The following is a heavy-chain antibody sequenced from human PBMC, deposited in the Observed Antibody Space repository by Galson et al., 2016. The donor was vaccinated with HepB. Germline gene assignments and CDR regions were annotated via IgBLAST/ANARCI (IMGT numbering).Heavy chain of an antibody. CDR3: AKGKWSWNTCFVF. Sequence: SLRLSCAAAGFRFSSYGMSWVRQAPGKGLEWVSHISGSGVTYYADSVKGRFTISRDDSMNMLYLQMNDLRADDTAVYYCAKGKWSWNTCFVFWGQGALVFVSS. D-gene: IGHD1/OR15-1a*01. V-gene: IGHV3-23*01. CDR1: GFRFSSYG. CDR2: ISGSGVT. J-gene: IGHJ4*02.